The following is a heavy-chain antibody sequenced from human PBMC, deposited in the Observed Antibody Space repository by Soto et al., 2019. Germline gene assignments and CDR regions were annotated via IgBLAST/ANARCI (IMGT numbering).Heavy chain of an antibody. CDR1: GGIFSTYA. CDR3: ARDRDAYVSGNYYNRSDS. D-gene: IGHD3-10*01. CDR2: IIPIFGTP. J-gene: IGHJ4*02. Sequence: QVQLVQSGAEVKKPGSSVKVSCKASGGIFSTYAISWLRQAPGQGLEWMGGIIPIFGTPNYAQKFQGRVTITADESTSTGYMELSRLRSEHTAVYYCARDRDAYVSGNYYNRSDSWVQATLVTVSS. V-gene: IGHV1-69*01.